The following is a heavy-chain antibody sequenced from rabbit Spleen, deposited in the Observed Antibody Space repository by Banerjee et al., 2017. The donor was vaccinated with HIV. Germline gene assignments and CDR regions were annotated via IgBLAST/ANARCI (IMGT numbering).Heavy chain of an antibody. CDR1: GFSFNSGDD. Sequence: QEQLVESGGGLVKPGASLTLTCKASGFSFNSGDDMCWVRQAPGKGLEWIACIYAGSSNNAYSATWAKGRFTVSKTSSTTVTLQMTSLTAADTATYFCARFYAGYGDFGHAAMWGPGTLVTVS. D-gene: IGHD7-1*01. CDR3: ARFYAGYGDFGHAAM. CDR2: IYAGSSNNA. J-gene: IGHJ4*01. V-gene: IGHV1S45*01.